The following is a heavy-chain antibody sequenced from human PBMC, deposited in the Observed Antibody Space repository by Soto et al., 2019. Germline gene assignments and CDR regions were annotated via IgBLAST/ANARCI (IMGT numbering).Heavy chain of an antibody. J-gene: IGHJ4*02. CDR1: GCTFSSYA. Sequence: ASVKVSCKASGCTFSSYAISWVRQAPGQGLEWMGGIIPIFGTANYAQTFQGRVTITADKSTSTAYMELSSLRSEDTAVYYCARGELPITIIVDGWGQGTLVTVSS. D-gene: IGHD3-22*01. CDR3: ARGELPITIIVDG. V-gene: IGHV1-69*06. CDR2: IIPIFGTA.